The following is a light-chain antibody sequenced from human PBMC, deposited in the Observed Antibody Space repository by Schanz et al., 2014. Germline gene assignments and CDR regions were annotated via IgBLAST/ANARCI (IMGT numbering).Light chain of an antibody. J-gene: IGLJ3*02. CDR2: EVS. Sequence: QSALTQPPSASGSPGQSVTISCTGSSSDVGVYNYVSWYQQHPGKAPKLMIYEVSKRPSGVPDRFSGSKSGNTASLTVSGLQAEDEADYYCSTWDDILNGQGVFGGGTKVTVL. V-gene: IGLV2-8*01. CDR1: SSDVGVYNY. CDR3: STWDDILNGQGV.